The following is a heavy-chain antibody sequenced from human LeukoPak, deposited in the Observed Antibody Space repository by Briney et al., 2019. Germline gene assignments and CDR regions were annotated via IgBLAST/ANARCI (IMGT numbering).Heavy chain of an antibody. CDR3: ASGTRYCSGGSCYTD. J-gene: IGHJ4*02. V-gene: IGHV3-53*01. CDR2: IYKNAIT. Sequence: GGSLRLSCAASGFTVSSNYMTWVRQAPGKGLEWVSVIYKNAITYYADTVKGRFTISRDNSKNTLYLQMNSLRADDTAVYYCASGTRYCSGGSCYTDWGQGTLVTVSS. CDR1: GFTVSSNY. D-gene: IGHD2-15*01.